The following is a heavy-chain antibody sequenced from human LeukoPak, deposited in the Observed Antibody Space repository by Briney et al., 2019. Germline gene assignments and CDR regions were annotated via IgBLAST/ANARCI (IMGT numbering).Heavy chain of an antibody. J-gene: IGHJ3*02. D-gene: IGHD5-12*01. V-gene: IGHV3-20*04. CDR1: GFTFDDYG. Sequence: TGGSLRLSCAASGFTFDDYGMSWVRQAPGKGLEWVSGINWNGGSTGYADSVKGRFTISRDNAKNSLYLQMNSLRAEDTALYYCAGARYSGYGGAFDIWGQGTMVTVSS. CDR3: AGARYSGYGGAFDI. CDR2: INWNGGST.